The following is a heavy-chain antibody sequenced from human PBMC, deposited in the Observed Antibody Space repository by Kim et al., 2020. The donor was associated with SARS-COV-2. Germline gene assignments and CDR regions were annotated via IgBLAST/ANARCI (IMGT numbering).Heavy chain of an antibody. CDR1: GFTFSSNS. V-gene: IGHV3-23*01. J-gene: IGHJ4*02. D-gene: IGHD1-26*01. CDR2: ISGSGSST. CDR3: AKVVGDLDY. Sequence: GGSLRLSCVTSGFTFSSNSMSWVRQAPGKGLEWVSAISGSGSSTYYADSVKGRFTISRDNSKNTLYLQMNSLRAEDTAVYYCAKVVGDLDYWGQGTLVTVSS.